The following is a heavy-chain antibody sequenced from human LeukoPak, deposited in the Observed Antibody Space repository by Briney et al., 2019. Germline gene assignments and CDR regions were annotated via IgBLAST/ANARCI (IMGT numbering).Heavy chain of an antibody. CDR3: ARIGRCSSTSCYVWGGYYYYYYMDV. Sequence: SETLSLTCAVYGGSFSGYYWSWIRQPPGKGLEWIGEINHSGSTNYNPSLKSRVTISVDTSKNQFSLKLSSVTAADTAVYYWARIGRCSSTSCYVWGGYYYYYYMDVWGKGTTVTVSS. CDR1: GGSFSGYY. V-gene: IGHV4-34*01. D-gene: IGHD2-2*01. CDR2: INHSGST. J-gene: IGHJ6*03.